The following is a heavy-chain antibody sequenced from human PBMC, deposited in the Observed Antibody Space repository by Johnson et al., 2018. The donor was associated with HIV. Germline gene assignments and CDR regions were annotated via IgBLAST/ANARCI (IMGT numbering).Heavy chain of an antibody. D-gene: IGHD6-13*01. V-gene: IGHV3-23*04. J-gene: IGHJ3*02. CDR1: GFTFSSYA. CDR2: ISGSGGSR. Sequence: VQLVESGGGLVQPGGSLRFSCAVPGFTFSSYAMSWVRQAPGKGLEWVSAISGSGGSRYYAASVKGRFTISRDNAKHSLYLQMSSLRAEDTAIYYCARPNRPQYRSTFDIWGQGTMVTVSS. CDR3: ARPNRPQYRSTFDI.